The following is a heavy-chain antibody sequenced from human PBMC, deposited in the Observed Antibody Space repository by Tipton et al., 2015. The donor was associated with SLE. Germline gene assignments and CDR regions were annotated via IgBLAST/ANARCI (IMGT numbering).Heavy chain of an antibody. CDR1: GYTFTSYA. V-gene: IGHV1-3*01. CDR2: INAGNGNT. CDR3: ARVTYGEGAFDI. Sequence: QLVQSGAEVKKPGASVKVSCKASGYTFTSYAMHWVRQAPGQRLEWIGWINAGNGNTKYSQKFQGRVTITRDTSASTAYMELSSPISEDTAVYYCARVTYGEGAFDIWGQGTMVTVSS. D-gene: IGHD4-17*01. J-gene: IGHJ3*02.